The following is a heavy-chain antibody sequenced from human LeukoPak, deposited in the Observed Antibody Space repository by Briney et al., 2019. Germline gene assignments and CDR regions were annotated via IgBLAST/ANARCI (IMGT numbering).Heavy chain of an antibody. Sequence: SETLSLTCTVSGGSISRYYWSWLRQPPGRGLEWIGYIYYSGSPNYNPSLKSRVTMTVDTSKNQFALKLNSVTAADTAVYYCARQRTWRSAAFDIWGQGTMVIVSS. CDR2: IYYSGSP. CDR3: ARQRTWRSAAFDI. V-gene: IGHV4-59*01. J-gene: IGHJ3*02. D-gene: IGHD3-3*01. CDR1: GGSISRYY.